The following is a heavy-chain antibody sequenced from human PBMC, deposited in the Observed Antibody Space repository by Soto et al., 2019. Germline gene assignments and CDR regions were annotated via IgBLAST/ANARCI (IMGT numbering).Heavy chain of an antibody. CDR2: VHESGST. CDR3: ARGTRALITSFFAS. V-gene: IGHV4-59*03. J-gene: IGHJ4*02. Sequence: LQESGPRLVKPSETLSLNCSVSGDAISNYYLSWIRQTPGRGLELIGCVHESGSTDYNPSLRGPFIISLHTSKSQFSLSLRSATAADTATYYCARGTRALITSFFASWGQGIPVTVSS. D-gene: IGHD1-20*01. CDR1: GDAISNYY.